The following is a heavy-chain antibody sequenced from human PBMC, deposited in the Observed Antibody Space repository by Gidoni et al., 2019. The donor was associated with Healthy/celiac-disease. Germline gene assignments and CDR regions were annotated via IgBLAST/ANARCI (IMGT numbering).Heavy chain of an antibody. CDR2: ST. V-gene: IGHV4-39*01. CDR3: ASGKREWELPTGWFDP. J-gene: IGHJ5*02. Sequence: STYYNPSLKSRVTISVDTSKNQFSLKLSSVTAADTAVYYCASGKREWELPTGWFDPWGQGTLVTVSS. D-gene: IGHD1-26*01.